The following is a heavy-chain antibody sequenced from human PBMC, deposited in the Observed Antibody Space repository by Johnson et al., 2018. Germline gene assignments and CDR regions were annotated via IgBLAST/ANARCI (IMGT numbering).Heavy chain of an antibody. J-gene: IGHJ3*02. CDR3: ATAMTTDDAFDI. V-gene: IGHV3-23*04. Sequence: VQLVQSGGGVVRPGGSLRLSCAASGFTFSSYWMHWVRQAPGKGLVWVSAISGSGGSTYYADSVKGRFTISRDNSKNTLYLQMNSLRADETAVYYCATAMTTDDAFDIWGQGTMVTFSS. CDR1: GFTFSSYW. D-gene: IGHD4-17*01. CDR2: ISGSGGST.